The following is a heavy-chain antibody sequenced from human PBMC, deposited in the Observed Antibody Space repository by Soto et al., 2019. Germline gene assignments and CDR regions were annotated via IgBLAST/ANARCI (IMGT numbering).Heavy chain of an antibody. CDR3: ARGIGDSSPRASPGYYYGMDV. CDR1: GFTFSSYS. CDR2: ISSSSSYI. J-gene: IGHJ6*02. D-gene: IGHD3-22*01. V-gene: IGHV3-21*01. Sequence: VGSLRLSCAASGFTFSSYSMNWVRQAPGKGLEWVSSISSSSSYIYYADSVKGRFTIPRDNAKNSLYLQMNSLRAEDTAVYYCARGIGDSSPRASPGYYYGMDVWGQGTTVTVSS.